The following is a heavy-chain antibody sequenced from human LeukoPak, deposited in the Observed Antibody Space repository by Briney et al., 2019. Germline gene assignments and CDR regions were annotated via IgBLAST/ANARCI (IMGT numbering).Heavy chain of an antibody. D-gene: IGHD4-17*01. Sequence: GGSLRLSCAASGFTFSGSAMHWVRQASGKGLEWVGRIRSKANSYATAYAASVKGRFTVSRDDSKNTAYLQMNSLKTEDTAVYYCTRSTYGDYLSDYWGQGTLVTVSS. J-gene: IGHJ4*02. V-gene: IGHV3-73*01. CDR1: GFTFSGSA. CDR2: IRSKANSYAT. CDR3: TRSTYGDYLSDY.